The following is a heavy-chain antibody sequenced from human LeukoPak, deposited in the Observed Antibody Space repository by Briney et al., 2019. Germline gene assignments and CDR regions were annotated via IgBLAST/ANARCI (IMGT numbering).Heavy chain of an antibody. V-gene: IGHV4-30-2*01. D-gene: IGHD3-9*01. CDR2: IYHSGST. CDR3: ARDQRGDYDILTGYPGYWYFDL. J-gene: IGHJ2*01. Sequence: PSQTLSLTCAVSGGSISSGGYSWSWIRQPPGKGLEWIGYIYHSGSTYYNPSLKSRVTISVDRSKNQFSLKLSSVTAADTAVYYCARDQRGDYDILTGYPGYWYFDLWGRGTLVTVSS. CDR1: GGSISSGGYS.